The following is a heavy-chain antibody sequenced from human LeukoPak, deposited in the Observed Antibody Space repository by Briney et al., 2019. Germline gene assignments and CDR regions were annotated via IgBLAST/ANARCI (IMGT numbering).Heavy chain of an antibody. D-gene: IGHD2-15*01. V-gene: IGHV4-61*02. CDR2: IYTSGST. CDR3: ARNVVVVAANWFDP. J-gene: IGHJ5*02. Sequence: SETLSLICTVSGGSISSGSYYWSWIRQPAGKGLEWIGRIYTSGSTNYNPSLKSRVTISVDTTKNQFSLKLSSVTAADTAVYYCARNVVVVAANWFDPWGQGTLVTVSS. CDR1: GGSISSGSYY.